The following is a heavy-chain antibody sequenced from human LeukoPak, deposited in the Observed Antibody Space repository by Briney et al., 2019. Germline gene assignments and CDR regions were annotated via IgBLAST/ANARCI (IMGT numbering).Heavy chain of an antibody. D-gene: IGHD3-22*01. CDR2: INWNGGST. CDR1: GFTFYDYG. V-gene: IGHV3-20*04. J-gene: IGHJ4*02. CDR3: AREGYYDSSGYHLDY. Sequence: PGGSLRLSCAASGFTFYDYGMSWVRQAPGKGLEWVSGINWNGGSTGYADSVKGRFTISRDNAKNSLYLQMNSLRAEDTAVYYCAREGYYDSSGYHLDYWGQGTLVTVSS.